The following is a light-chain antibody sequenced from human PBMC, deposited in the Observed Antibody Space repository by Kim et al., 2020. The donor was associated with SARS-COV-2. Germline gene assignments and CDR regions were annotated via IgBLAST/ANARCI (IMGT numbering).Light chain of an antibody. CDR2: QDS. CDR1: KLGDKY. V-gene: IGLV3-1*01. J-gene: IGLJ2*01. Sequence: SYELTQPPSVSVSPGQTASITCSGDKLGDKYACWYQQKPGQSPVLVIYQDSKRPSGIPERFSGSNSGNTATLTISGTQAMDAADYYCQAWDSSTVV. CDR3: QAWDSSTVV.